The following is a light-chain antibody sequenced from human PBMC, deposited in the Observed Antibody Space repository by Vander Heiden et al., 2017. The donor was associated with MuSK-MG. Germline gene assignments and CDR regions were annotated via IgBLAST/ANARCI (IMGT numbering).Light chain of an antibody. CDR3: QQDASTPVT. J-gene: IGKJ4*01. Sequence: DIQMTQSPSSLSASVGDRVTITCRASQAITSSLAWYQQKPAKAPKLLLHAASILETWVPSRSSGSGSGTDFSLTISILQPEEYPTYYCQQDASTPVTFGGGTKVEIK. CDR2: AAS. CDR1: QAITSS. V-gene: IGKV1-NL1*01.